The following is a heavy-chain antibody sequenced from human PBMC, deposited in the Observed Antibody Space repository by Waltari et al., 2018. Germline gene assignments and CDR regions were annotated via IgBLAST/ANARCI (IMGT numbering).Heavy chain of an antibody. CDR3: AREGRETTDDAFDI. CDR1: GGTFSSYA. CDR2: PMPVFGTA. V-gene: IGHV1-69*05. J-gene: IGHJ3*02. Sequence: VQLVQSGAEVKKPGSSVQVSCKASGGTFSSYAISWVRLAPVQGLEWLGGPMPVFGTANYAQKFKGRVTTTTDESTITAYMALSSLGSEDTAVYYCAREGRETTDDAFDIWGQGTMVTVSS. D-gene: IGHD4-17*01.